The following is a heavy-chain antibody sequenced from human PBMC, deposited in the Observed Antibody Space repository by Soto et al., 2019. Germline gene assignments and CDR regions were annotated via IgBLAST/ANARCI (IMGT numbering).Heavy chain of an antibody. Sequence: QVQLVESGGGLVKHGGSLRLSCAASGFTFSDSFMSWSRQTPGKGLEWLSYISGRDGNIYYADSVRGRFTISRDNDKNSVSLQMNSLRAEGTAVYYCAGDQGPNYMAVWGKGTTVTFS. V-gene: IGHV3-11*01. J-gene: IGHJ6*03. CDR2: ISGRDGNI. CDR3: AGDQGPNYMAV. CDR1: GFTFSDSF.